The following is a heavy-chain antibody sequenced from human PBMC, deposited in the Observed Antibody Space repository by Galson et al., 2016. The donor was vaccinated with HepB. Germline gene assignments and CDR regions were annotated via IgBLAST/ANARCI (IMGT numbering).Heavy chain of an antibody. CDR1: GFTFSGSA. CDR3: TSMESCSSTSCYGMDV. Sequence: LRLSCAASGFTFSGSAMHWVRQASGKGLEWVGRIRSKANNYATAYAASVKGRFTISRDDSKNTAYLQMNSLKTEDTAVYYCTSMESCSSTSCYGMDVRGQGTTVTVSS. V-gene: IGHV3-73*01. J-gene: IGHJ6*02. D-gene: IGHD2-2*01. CDR2: IRSKANNYAT.